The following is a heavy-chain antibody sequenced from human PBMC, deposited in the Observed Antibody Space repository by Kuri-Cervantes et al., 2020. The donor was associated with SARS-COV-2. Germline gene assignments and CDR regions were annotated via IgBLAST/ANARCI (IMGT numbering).Heavy chain of an antibody. CDR2: INPNSGGT. CDR1: GYTFTGYY. V-gene: IGHV1-2*02. CDR3: ARPIAAAEYYFDY. D-gene: IGHD6-13*01. J-gene: IGHJ4*02. Sequence: ASVKVSCKASGYTFTGYYMHWVRQAPGQGLEWMGWINPNSGGTNYAQKFQGRVTMTRDTSISTAYMELSRLRSDDTAVYYCARPIAAAEYYFDYWGQGTPVTVSS.